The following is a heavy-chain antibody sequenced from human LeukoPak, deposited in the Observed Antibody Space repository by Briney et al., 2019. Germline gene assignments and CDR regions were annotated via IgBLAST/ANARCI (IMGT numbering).Heavy chain of an antibody. D-gene: IGHD3-9*01. CDR3: ARDHVAEDFDWLLHTYYYYGMDV. CDR2: ISSSGSTI. J-gene: IGHJ6*01. V-gene: IGHV3-11*01. CDR1: GFTFSDYY. Sequence: PGGSLRLSCAASGFTFSDYYMSWIRQAPGKGLEWVSYISSSGSTIYYADSVKGRFTISRDNAKNSLYPQMNSLRAEDTAVYYCARDHVAEDFDWLLHTYYYYGMDVWGQGTTVTASS.